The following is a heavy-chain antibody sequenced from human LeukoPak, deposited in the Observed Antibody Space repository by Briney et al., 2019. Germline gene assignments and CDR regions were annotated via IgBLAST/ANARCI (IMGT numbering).Heavy chain of an antibody. D-gene: IGHD6-19*01. CDR2: INHSGST. J-gene: IGHJ4*02. CDR1: GGSFSGYY. Sequence: SETLSLTCAVYGGSFSGYYWSWIRQPPGKGLEWIGEINHSGSTNYNPSLKRRVTISVDTSKNQFSLKLSSVTAADTAVYYCAREWIAVASKRTPIKTYYFDYWGQGTLVTVSS. V-gene: IGHV4-34*01. CDR3: AREWIAVASKRTPIKTYYFDY.